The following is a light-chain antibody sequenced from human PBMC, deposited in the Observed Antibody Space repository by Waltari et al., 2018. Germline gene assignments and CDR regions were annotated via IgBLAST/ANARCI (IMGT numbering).Light chain of an antibody. CDR1: QSISSW. CDR2: KAS. V-gene: IGKV1-5*03. J-gene: IGKJ1*01. CDR3: QQYNSYSPWT. Sequence: DIQMTQSPSTLSASVGDRVTIPCRASQSISSWLAWYQQKPGKAPKLLIYKASSLESGVTSRFSGSGSGTEFTLTISSLQPDDFATYYCQQYNSYSPWTFGQGTKVEIK.